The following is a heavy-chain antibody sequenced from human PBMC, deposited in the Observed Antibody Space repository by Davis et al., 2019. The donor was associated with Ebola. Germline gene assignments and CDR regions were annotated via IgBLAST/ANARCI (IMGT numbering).Heavy chain of an antibody. V-gene: IGHV1-18*01. J-gene: IGHJ4*02. CDR1: GGTFSSYG. CDR2: ISAYNGNT. Sequence: AASVKVSCKASGGTFSSYGISWVRQAPGQGLEWMGWISAYNGNTNYAQKLQGRVTMTTDTSASTAYMELSSLRSEDTAVYYCARDPIYSGSYYGWFDYWGQGTLVTVSS. D-gene: IGHD1-26*01. CDR3: ARDPIYSGSYYGWFDY.